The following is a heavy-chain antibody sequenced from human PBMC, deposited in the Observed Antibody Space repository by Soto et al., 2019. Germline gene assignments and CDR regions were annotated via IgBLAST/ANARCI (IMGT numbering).Heavy chain of an antibody. CDR2: ISGSGGST. D-gene: IGHD3-3*01. V-gene: IGHV3-23*01. Sequence: PGGSLRLSCAASGFTFSSYAMSWVRQAPGKGLEWVSAISGSGGSTYYADSVKGRFTISRDNSKNTLYLQMNSLRAEDTAVYYCARDSYYAYWSVYGHYRYDYMDVGGKVTTHTGS. CDR3: ARDSYYAYWSVYGHYRYDYMDV. J-gene: IGHJ6*03. CDR1: GFTFSSYA.